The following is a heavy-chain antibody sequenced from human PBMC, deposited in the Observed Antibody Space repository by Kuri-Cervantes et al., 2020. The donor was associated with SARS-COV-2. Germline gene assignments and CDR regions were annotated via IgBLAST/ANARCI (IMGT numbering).Heavy chain of an antibody. CDR2: INPDGSYT. V-gene: IGHV3-74*01. CDR3: VRDGDHWNFDY. J-gene: IGHJ4*02. D-gene: IGHD1-1*01. Sequence: GESLKISCAASGVTFSGHWIHLVRQAPGKGLVWVSRINPDGSYTNNADSVKGLFTLSRDNAKNMLFLQMNSLRAEDTAVYYCVRDGDHWNFDYWGQGTLVTVSS. CDR1: GVTFSGHW.